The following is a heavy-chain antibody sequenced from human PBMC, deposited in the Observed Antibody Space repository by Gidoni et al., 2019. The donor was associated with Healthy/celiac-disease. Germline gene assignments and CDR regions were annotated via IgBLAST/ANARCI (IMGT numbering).Heavy chain of an antibody. CDR1: GFTFSSYA. CDR2: ISYDGSNK. CDR3: ARGTMARGMDV. Sequence: QVQLVESGGGVVQPGRSLRLSCAASGFTFSSYAMHWVRQAPGKGLEWVAVISYDGSNKYYADSVKGRFTISRDNSKNTLYLQMNSLRAEDTAVYYCARGTMARGMDVWGQGTTVTVSS. D-gene: IGHD3-10*01. J-gene: IGHJ6*02. V-gene: IGHV3-30-3*01.